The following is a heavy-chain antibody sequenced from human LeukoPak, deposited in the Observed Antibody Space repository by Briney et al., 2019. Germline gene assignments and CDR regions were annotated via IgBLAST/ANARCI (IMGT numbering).Heavy chain of an antibody. J-gene: IGHJ4*02. Sequence: GGSLRLSCAGSGFTFNRYAMTWVRQAPGKGLEWVSAISGTGGTTDYADSVKGRFTISRDNYKSMLFLQMNSLRAEDTAVYYCARDAAESYYGYWGQGTLVTVSS. CDR1: GFTFNRYA. CDR3: ARDAAESYYGY. D-gene: IGHD1-26*01. CDR2: ISGTGGTT. V-gene: IGHV3-23*01.